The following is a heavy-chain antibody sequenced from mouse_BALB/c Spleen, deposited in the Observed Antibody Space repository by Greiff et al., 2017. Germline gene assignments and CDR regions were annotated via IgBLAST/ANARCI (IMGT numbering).Heavy chain of an antibody. CDR3: ARHFPITTVVTPLDY. V-gene: IGHV1-63*02. J-gene: IGHJ2*01. D-gene: IGHD1-1*01. Sequence: QVQLQQSGAELVRPGTSVKISCKASGYTFTNYWLGWVKQRPGHGLEWIGDIYPGGGYTNYNEKFKGKATLTADTSSSTAYMQLSSLTSEDSAVYFCARHFPITTVVTPLDYWGQGTTLTVSS. CDR1: GYTFTNYW. CDR2: IYPGGGYT.